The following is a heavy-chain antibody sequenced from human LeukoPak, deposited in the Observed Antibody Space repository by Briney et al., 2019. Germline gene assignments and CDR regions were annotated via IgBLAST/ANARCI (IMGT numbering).Heavy chain of an antibody. D-gene: IGHD6-19*01. J-gene: IGHJ2*01. Sequence: SETLSLTCIVSGGSISHYFWSWIRQPPGKPLEWIGYIYYSGSTNYNPSLKSRLTISVDTSKDQFSLKLSSVTAADTAVYYCAKTVAGYWYFDLWGRGTLVTVSS. CDR1: GGSISHYF. CDR2: IYYSGST. V-gene: IGHV4-59*08. CDR3: AKTVAGYWYFDL.